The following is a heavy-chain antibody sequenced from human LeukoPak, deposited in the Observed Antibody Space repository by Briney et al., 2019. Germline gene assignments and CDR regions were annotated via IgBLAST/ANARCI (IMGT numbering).Heavy chain of an antibody. Sequence: ASVKVPCKASGYTFTSYDINWVRQATGQGLEWMGWMNPNSGNTGYAQKFQGRVAMTRSTSISTAYMELSSLRSEDTAVYYCARGAQTIFGVVIRAAGWLDPWGQGTLVTVSS. CDR1: GYTFTSYD. V-gene: IGHV1-8*01. CDR3: ARGAQTIFGVVIRAAGWLDP. D-gene: IGHD3-3*01. J-gene: IGHJ5*02. CDR2: MNPNSGNT.